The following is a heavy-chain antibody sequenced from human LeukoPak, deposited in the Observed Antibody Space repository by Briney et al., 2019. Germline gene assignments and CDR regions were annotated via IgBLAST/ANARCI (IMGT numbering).Heavy chain of an antibody. Sequence: GGSLRLSCAASGFTFSSYAMSWVRQAPGKGLEWVAVISYDGSNKYYADSVKGRFTISRDNSKNTLYLQMNSLRAEDAAVYYCAKDGGEMATITFPDYWGQGTLVTVSS. CDR3: AKDGGEMATITFPDY. CDR2: ISYDGSNK. V-gene: IGHV3-30*18. CDR1: GFTFSSYA. D-gene: IGHD5-24*01. J-gene: IGHJ4*02.